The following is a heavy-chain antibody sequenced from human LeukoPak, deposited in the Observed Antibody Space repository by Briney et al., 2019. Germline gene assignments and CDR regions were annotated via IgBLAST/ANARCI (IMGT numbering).Heavy chain of an antibody. CDR1: GYTFTSYG. J-gene: IGHJ4*02. V-gene: IGHV1-18*01. CDR2: ISAYNGNT. D-gene: IGHD3-22*01. Sequence: GASVKVSRKASGYTFTSYGISWARQAPGQGLEWMGWISAYNGNTNYAQKLQGRVTMTTDTSTSTAYMELRSLRSDDTAVYYCARDPPYYDSSGYYKDYWGQGTLVTVSS. CDR3: ARDPPYYDSSGYYKDY.